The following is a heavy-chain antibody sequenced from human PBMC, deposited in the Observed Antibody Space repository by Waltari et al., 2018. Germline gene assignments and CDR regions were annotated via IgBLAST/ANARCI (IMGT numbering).Heavy chain of an antibody. Sequence: EVQLVESGGGLVQPGGSLRLSCAASGFTFSSYWMSWVRQAPGKGVEWVANIKQDGSEKYYVDSVKGRFTISKDNAKNSLYLQMNSLRAEDTAVYYCARGGTYSSSWPYWGQGTLVTVSS. CDR3: ARGGTYSSSWPY. J-gene: IGHJ4*02. V-gene: IGHV3-7*01. CDR2: IKQDGSEK. CDR1: GFTFSSYW. D-gene: IGHD6-13*01.